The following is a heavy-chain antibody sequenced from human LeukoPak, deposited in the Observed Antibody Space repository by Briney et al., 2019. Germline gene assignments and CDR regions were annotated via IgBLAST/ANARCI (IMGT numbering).Heavy chain of an antibody. D-gene: IGHD6-19*01. CDR3: ATGGGIAVAGR. CDR1: GGSISSSSYY. Sequence: SETLSLTCTVSGGSISSSSYYWGWLRQPPGKGLEWIGSIYYSGGTYYNPSLKSRVTISVDTSKNQFSLKLRSVTAADTAVYYCATGGGIAVAGRWGQGTLVTVSS. V-gene: IGHV4-39*01. CDR2: IYYSGGT. J-gene: IGHJ1*01.